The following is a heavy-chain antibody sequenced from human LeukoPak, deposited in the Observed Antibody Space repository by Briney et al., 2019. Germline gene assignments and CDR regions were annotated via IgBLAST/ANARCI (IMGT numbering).Heavy chain of an antibody. J-gene: IGHJ4*02. D-gene: IGHD4-17*01. CDR1: GFTFSTYA. CDR3: AKDPGATVTTDY. CDR2: ISGSGSST. V-gene: IGHV3-23*01. Sequence: GGSLRLSCAASGFTFSTYAMSWVRQAPGKGLEWVSAISGSGSSTYYADSVKGRFTISRDNSKNTLYLQMNSLRAEDTAVYYCAKDPGATVTTDYWGQGTLVTVSS.